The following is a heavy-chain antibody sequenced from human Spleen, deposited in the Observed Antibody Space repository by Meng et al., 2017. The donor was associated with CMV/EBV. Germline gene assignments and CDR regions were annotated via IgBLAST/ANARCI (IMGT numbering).Heavy chain of an antibody. J-gene: IGHJ4*02. CDR3: ARVGGWATIAVTGYYFDY. CDR1: GFTFSSYW. V-gene: IGHV3-7*01. Sequence: GGSLRLSCAASGFTFSSYWMSWVRQAPGKGLECVANIKQDGSEKEYVDSVKGRFTISRDNAKNSLYLQMNSLRAEDTAVYYCARVGGWATIAVTGYYFDYWGQGMLVTVS. D-gene: IGHD6-19*01. CDR2: IKQDGSEK.